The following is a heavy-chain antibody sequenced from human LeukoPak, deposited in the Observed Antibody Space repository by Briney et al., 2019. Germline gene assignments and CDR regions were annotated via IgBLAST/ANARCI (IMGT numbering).Heavy chain of an antibody. CDR1: GFPFSSYG. V-gene: IGHV3-30*18. J-gene: IGHJ4*02. CDR3: AKDFEWLRFGSYFDY. CDR2: ISYEGSNK. Sequence: GGSLSLSCAASGFPFSSYGMHWVRQAPGKGLEWVAVISYEGSNKYYADSVKGRFTISRDNSKNTLYLQMNSLRAEDTAVYYCAKDFEWLRFGSYFDYWGQGTLVTVSS. D-gene: IGHD5-12*01.